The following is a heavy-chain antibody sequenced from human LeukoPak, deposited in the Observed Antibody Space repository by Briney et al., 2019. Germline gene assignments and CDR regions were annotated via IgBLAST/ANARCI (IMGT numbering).Heavy chain of an antibody. D-gene: IGHD2-2*02. V-gene: IGHV4-59*11. CDR2: IYYSGST. Sequence: SETLSLTCTVSGGSISSHYWSWIRQPPGKGLEWIGSIYYSGSTYYNPSLKSRVTISVDTSKNQFSLKLSSVTAADTAVYYCARGTLYTDYWGQGTLVTVSS. CDR3: ARGTLYTDY. J-gene: IGHJ4*02. CDR1: GGSISSHY.